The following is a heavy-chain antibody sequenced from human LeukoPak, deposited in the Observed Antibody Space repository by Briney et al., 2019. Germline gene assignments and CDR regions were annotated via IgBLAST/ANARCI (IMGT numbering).Heavy chain of an antibody. CDR2: IWYDGSNK. CDR1: GFTFSSYG. D-gene: IGHD1-26*01. CDR3: ARVGPGIDYSGSYGGFDY. J-gene: IGHJ4*02. Sequence: PGGSLRLSCAASGFTFSSYGMHWVRQAPGKGLEWVAVIWYDGSNKYYADSVKGRFTISRDNSKNTLYLQMNSLRAEDTAVYYCARVGPGIDYSGSYGGFDYWGQGTLVTVSS. V-gene: IGHV3-33*01.